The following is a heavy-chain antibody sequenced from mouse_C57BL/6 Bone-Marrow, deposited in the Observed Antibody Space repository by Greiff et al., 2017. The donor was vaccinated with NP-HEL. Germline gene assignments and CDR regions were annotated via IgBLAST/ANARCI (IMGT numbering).Heavy chain of an antibody. CDR2: IYPRSGNT. V-gene: IGHV1-81*01. J-gene: IGHJ1*03. D-gene: IGHD1-1*01. CDR3: ARSGIITTVVADWYFDV. Sequence: QVHVKQSGAELARPGASVKLSCKASGYTFTSYGISWVKQRTGQGLEWIGEIYPRSGNTYYNEKFKGKATLTADKSSSTAYMELRSLTSEDSAVYFCARSGIITTVVADWYFDVWGTGTTVTVSS. CDR1: GYTFTSYG.